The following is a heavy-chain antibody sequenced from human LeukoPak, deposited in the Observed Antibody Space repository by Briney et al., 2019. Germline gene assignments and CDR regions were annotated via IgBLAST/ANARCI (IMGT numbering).Heavy chain of an antibody. CDR1: GYTFTSYG. D-gene: IGHD6-13*01. J-gene: IGHJ4*02. CDR2: ISAYNGNT. V-gene: IGHV1-18*04. Sequence: ASVKVSCKASGYTFTSYGISWVRQAPGRGLEWMGWISAYNGNTNYAQKLQGRVTMTTDTSTSTAYMELRSLRSDDTAVYYCATTKRSIAAAGKPLDYWGQGTLVTVSS. CDR3: ATTKRSIAAAGKPLDY.